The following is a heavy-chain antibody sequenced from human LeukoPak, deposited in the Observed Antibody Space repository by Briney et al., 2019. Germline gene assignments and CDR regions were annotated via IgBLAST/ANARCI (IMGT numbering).Heavy chain of an antibody. D-gene: IGHD6-19*01. CDR2: ISGSGGST. V-gene: IGHV3-23*01. CDR1: GFTFSSYA. J-gene: IGHJ4*02. Sequence: GGPLRLSCAASGFTFSSYAMSWVRQAPGKGLEWVSAISGSGGSTYYADSVKGRFTISRDNSKNTLYLQMNSLRAEDTAVYYCAKDPGYSSGWYIIDYWGQGTLVTVSS. CDR3: AKDPGYSSGWYIIDY.